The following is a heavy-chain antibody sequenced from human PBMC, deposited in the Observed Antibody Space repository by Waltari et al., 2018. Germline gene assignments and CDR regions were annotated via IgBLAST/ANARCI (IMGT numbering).Heavy chain of an antibody. Sequence: QVQLQESGPGLVKPSETLSLTCTVSGGSISSYYWSWIRHPPGKGLEWIGYIYYSGSTNYNPSLKSRVTISVDTSKNQFSLKLSSVTAADTAVYYCARAVSGGRFYYYYMDVWGKGTTVTVSS. CDR2: IYYSGST. V-gene: IGHV4-59*01. CDR1: GGSISSYY. D-gene: IGHD2-15*01. J-gene: IGHJ6*03. CDR3: ARAVSGGRFYYYYMDV.